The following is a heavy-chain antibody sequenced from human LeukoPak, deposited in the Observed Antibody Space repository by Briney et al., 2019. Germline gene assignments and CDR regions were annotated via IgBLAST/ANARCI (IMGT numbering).Heavy chain of an antibody. CDR3: ARRYCSSTDCLFDY. Sequence: PGGSLRLPCAASGFTISGYWMHWVRQAPGKGLVWVSRISSGGSIKYYADSLKGRFTISRDNAKNSLYLQMNSLRAEDTAVYYCARRYCSSTDCLFDYWGQGTLVTVSS. D-gene: IGHD2-2*01. V-gene: IGHV3-74*01. CDR2: ISSGGSIK. J-gene: IGHJ4*02. CDR1: GFTISGYW.